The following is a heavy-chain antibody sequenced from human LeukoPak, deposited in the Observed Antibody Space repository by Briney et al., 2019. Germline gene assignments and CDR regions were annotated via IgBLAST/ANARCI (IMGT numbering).Heavy chain of an antibody. CDR2: IKQDGSEK. CDR3: ASSLGGYSYGFDY. D-gene: IGHD5-12*01. J-gene: IGHJ4*02. V-gene: IGHV3-7*03. Sequence: GGSLRLSCEASGFIFSSYWMSWVRQAPGKGLEWVANIKQDGSEKYYVDSVKGRFTISRDNAKKSLYVQMNSLRAEDTAVYYCASSLGGYSYGFDYWGQGTLVTVSS. CDR1: GFIFSSYW.